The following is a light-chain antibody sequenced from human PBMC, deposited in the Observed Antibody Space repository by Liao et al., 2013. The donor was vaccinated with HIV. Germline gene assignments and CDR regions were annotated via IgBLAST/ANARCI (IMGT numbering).Light chain of an antibody. V-gene: IGLV3-1*01. J-gene: IGLJ3*02. CDR3: QAWDSGTVV. CDR1: KLGDKY. Sequence: SYELTQPPSVSVSPGQTASITCSGDKLGDKYAWWYQQKPGQSPVLVIYQDSKRPSGIPERFSGSNSGNTATLTISGTQALDEADYYCQAWDSGTVVFGGGTKLTVL. CDR2: QDS.